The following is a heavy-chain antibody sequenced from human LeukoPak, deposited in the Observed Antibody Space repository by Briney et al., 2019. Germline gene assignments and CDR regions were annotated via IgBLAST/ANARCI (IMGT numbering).Heavy chain of an antibody. CDR3: ARDHVEYCSSTSCRNWFDP. CDR1: GYTFTSYG. Sequence: EASVKVSCKASGYTFTSYGISWVRQAPGQGLEWMGWISAYNGNTNYAQKLQGRVTMTTETSTSTAYMELRSLRSDDTAVYYCARDHVEYCSSTSCRNWFDPWGQGTLVTVSS. D-gene: IGHD2-2*01. J-gene: IGHJ5*02. V-gene: IGHV1-18*01. CDR2: ISAYNGNT.